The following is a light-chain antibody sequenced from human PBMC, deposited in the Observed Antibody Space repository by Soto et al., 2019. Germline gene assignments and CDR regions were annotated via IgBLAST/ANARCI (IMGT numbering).Light chain of an antibody. Sequence: EIVLTQSPGSLSFSPGERATRSCSASQSVFSSYLAWYQQRPGLAPSLLIYGASSRATGIPDRFRGSGTGTYFTLTISRLEPEDFAVYYCQQYGSSPPTCGQGTEVEIK. J-gene: IGKJ1*01. V-gene: IGKV3-20*01. CDR2: GAS. CDR3: QQYGSSPPT. CDR1: QSVFSSY.